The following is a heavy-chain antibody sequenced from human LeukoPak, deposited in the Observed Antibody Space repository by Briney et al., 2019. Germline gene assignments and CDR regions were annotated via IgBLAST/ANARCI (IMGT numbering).Heavy chain of an antibody. J-gene: IGHJ4*02. CDR2: INPNGGST. CDR3: ARDRGDSSGYYHLDY. V-gene: IGHV1-46*01. D-gene: IGHD3-22*01. Sequence: ASVKVSCKASGYTFLNYYMHWVRQAPGQGLEWMGIINPNGGSTKYAQKFQGRVTITADESTSTAYMELSSLRSEDTAVYYCARDRGDSSGYYHLDYWGQGTLVTVSS. CDR1: GYTFLNYY.